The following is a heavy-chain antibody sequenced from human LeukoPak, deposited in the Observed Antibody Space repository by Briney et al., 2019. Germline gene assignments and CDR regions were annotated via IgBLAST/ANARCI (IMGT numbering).Heavy chain of an antibody. CDR2: IYSGGST. CDR1: GFTVSSNY. D-gene: IGHD3-22*01. V-gene: IGHV3-66*01. J-gene: IGHJ4*02. CDR3: ARNPEWLLLPYYFDY. Sequence: GGSLRLSRAASGFTVSSNYMSWVRQAPGKGLEWVSVIYSGGSTYYADSVKGRFTISRDNSKNTLYLQMNSLRAEDTAVYYCARNPEWLLLPYYFDYWGQGTLVTVSS.